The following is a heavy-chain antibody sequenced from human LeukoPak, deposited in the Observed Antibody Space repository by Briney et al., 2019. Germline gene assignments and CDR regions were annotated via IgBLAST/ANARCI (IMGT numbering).Heavy chain of an antibody. CDR2: ISGSGGST. D-gene: IGHD2/OR15-2a*01. CDR1: GFTFSSYA. J-gene: IGHJ2*01. CDR3: AKARLRSNWYFDL. Sequence: SGGSLRLSCAASGFTFSSYAMSWVRQAPGKGLEWVSAISGSGGSTYYADSVKGRFTIPRDNSKNTLYLQMNSLRAEDTAVYYCAKARLRSNWYFDLWGRGTLVTVSS. V-gene: IGHV3-23*01.